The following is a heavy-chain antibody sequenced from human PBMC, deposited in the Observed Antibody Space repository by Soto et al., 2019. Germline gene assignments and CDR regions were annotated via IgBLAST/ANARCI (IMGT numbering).Heavy chain of an antibody. CDR2: INHSGDT. CDR1: GGSFSGYY. CDR3: ARADETAGNLDY. J-gene: IGHJ4*02. Sequence: QVQLQQWGAGLLKPSETLSLTCAVYGGSFSGYYWSWIRQSPGKGLEWIGEINHSGDTNYKPSLKSRVTISLDTSKNQFSLKLTSVTAADTAVYYCARADETAGNLDYWGQGTLVTVSS. V-gene: IGHV4-34*01.